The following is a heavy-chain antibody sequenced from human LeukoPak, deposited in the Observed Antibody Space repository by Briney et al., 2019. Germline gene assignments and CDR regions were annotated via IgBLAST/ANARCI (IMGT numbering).Heavy chain of an antibody. J-gene: IGHJ6*03. CDR1: GFTFSSYG. Sequence: GGSLRLSCAASGFTFSSYGMRWVRQAPGKGLEWVAVIWYDGSNKYYAESVEGRFTISRDNSKNPLYLQMNSLRAEDTAVYYCARDGIAAAGTPYYYHYYYMDVWGKGTTVTVSS. V-gene: IGHV3-33*01. CDR3: ARDGIAAAGTPYYYHYYYMDV. CDR2: IWYDGSNK. D-gene: IGHD6-13*01.